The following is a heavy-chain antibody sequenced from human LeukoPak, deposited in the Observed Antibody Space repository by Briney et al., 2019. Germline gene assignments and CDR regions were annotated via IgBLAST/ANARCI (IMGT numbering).Heavy chain of an antibody. Sequence: GGSLRLSCTASGFTFSIYGMHWVRQAPGKGLEWVAFIRYDGSNKYYADSVKGRFTISRDNSKNTLYLQMNSLRAEGTAVYYCAKEKKYYYDGSGYPGYDYWGQGTLVTVSS. CDR2: IRYDGSNK. J-gene: IGHJ4*02. D-gene: IGHD3-22*01. CDR1: GFTFSIYG. V-gene: IGHV3-30*02. CDR3: AKEKKYYYDGSGYPGYDY.